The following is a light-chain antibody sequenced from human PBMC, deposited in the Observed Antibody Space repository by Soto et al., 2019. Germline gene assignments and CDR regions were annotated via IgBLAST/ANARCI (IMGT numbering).Light chain of an antibody. V-gene: IGKV1-27*01. Sequence: DIQMTQSPSSLSASVGDRVTITCRARQGISNFLAWYQQKPGKVPKLLTSAASTLQSGVPSRFSGSGSGTDFTLTITSLQPEDVATYYGHKYISVITFGQGTRLEIK. J-gene: IGKJ5*01. CDR2: AAS. CDR1: QGISNF. CDR3: HKYISVIT.